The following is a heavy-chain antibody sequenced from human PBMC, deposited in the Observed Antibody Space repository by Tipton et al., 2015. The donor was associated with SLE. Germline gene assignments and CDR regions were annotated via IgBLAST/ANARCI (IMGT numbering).Heavy chain of an antibody. CDR2: IRSKAFGGTT. D-gene: IGHD2/OR15-2a*01. V-gene: IGHV3-49*04. J-gene: IGHJ3*02. CDR1: GSTFGDYS. Sequence: SLRLSCTVSGSTFGDYSFSWVRQAPGKGLAWVGFIRSKAFGGTTEYAASVKGRFTMSRDDSKSIAYLQLNSLKTEDTAVYYCTRADHSTSGVKPFHIWGQGTALTVSS. CDR3: TRADHSTSGVKPFHI.